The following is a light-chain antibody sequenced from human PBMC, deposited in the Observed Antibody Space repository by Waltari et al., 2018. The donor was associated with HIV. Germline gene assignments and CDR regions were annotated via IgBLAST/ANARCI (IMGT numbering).Light chain of an antibody. J-gene: IGLJ3*02. CDR1: SSDVGGYNF. CDR2: DVT. Sequence: QSALTQSASVSASPGQSITISCTGSSSDVGGYNFVSWYQQHPGKAPRVLIYDVTTRPSGVSDRFSGSRSGDTASLTISGLQPEDEADYYCESYTSTSVWVFGGGTRLTVL. V-gene: IGLV2-14*03. CDR3: ESYTSTSVWV.